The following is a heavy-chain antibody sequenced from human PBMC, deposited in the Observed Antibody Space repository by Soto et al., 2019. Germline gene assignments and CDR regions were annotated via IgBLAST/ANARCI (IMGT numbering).Heavy chain of an antibody. J-gene: IGHJ5*02. D-gene: IGHD6-6*01. V-gene: IGHV3-21*01. CDR3: ARDPSSSSSLGLFDP. Sequence: GGSLRLSCAASGFTFSSYSMNWVRQAPGKGLEWVSSISSSSSYIYYADSVKGRFTISRDNAKNSLYLQMNSLRAEDTAVYYCARDPSSSSSLGLFDPWGQRTLVTVSS. CDR1: GFTFSSYS. CDR2: ISSSSSYI.